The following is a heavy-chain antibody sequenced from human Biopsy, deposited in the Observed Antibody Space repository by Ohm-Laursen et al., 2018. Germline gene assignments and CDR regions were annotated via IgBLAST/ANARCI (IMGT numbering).Heavy chain of an antibody. D-gene: IGHD3-22*01. CDR2: VYYTGST. CDR3: ARDRGYYSDRTVPGYFDL. V-gene: IGHV4-59*01. J-gene: IGHJ2*01. Sequence: GTLSLTCTVSGDSISSYYWSWIRQPPGKGLEWIGYVYYTGSTDYNPSLQIRVTISVDTSKNHFSLRLRSVTPADTAIYCARDRGYYSDRTVPGYFDLWGRGTLVTVSS. CDR1: GDSISSYY.